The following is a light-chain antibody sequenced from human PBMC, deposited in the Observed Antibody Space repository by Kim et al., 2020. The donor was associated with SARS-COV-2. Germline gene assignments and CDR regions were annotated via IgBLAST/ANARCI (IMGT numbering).Light chain of an antibody. CDR1: SSNIGNNY. Sequence: QSVLTQPPSVSVAPGQKVTISCSGSSSNIGNNYVSWYQQLPGTAPKLLIYDNNKRPSGIPDRFSGSKSGTSATLGITGLQTGDEADYYCGTWDSSLSAGLFGGGTQLTVL. CDR2: DNN. CDR3: GTWDSSLSAGL. V-gene: IGLV1-51*01. J-gene: IGLJ2*01.